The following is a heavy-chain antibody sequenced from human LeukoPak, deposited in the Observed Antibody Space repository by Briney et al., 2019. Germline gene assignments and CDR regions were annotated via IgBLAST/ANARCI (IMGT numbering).Heavy chain of an antibody. CDR1: GFTFSSYA. J-gene: IGHJ3*02. Sequence: GGSLRLSCAASGFTFSSYAMSWVRQAPGKGLEWVSAISGSGGSTYYADSVKGRFTISRDNSRNTLYLQMNSLRAEDTAVYYCAKPHLRSVGAFDIWGQGTMVTVSS. V-gene: IGHV3-23*01. CDR3: AKPHLRSVGAFDI. CDR2: ISGSGGST. D-gene: IGHD5/OR15-5a*01.